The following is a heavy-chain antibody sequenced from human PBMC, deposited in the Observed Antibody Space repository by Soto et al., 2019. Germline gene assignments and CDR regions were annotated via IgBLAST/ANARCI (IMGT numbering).Heavy chain of an antibody. CDR3: AAGEASSRNLAPYYLDF. CDR1: GGSMRNYF. V-gene: IGHV4-59*01. D-gene: IGHD6-13*01. J-gene: IGHJ4*02. CDR2: IHYSGTT. Sequence: SETLSLTCTVSGGSMRNYFWTWIRQPPGKGLEWIGYIHYSGTTSFFPSYNPALRSRVTISEDTSKNQFSLKLLSVTTADTAVYFCAAGEASSRNLAPYYLDFWGQGTLVTVSS.